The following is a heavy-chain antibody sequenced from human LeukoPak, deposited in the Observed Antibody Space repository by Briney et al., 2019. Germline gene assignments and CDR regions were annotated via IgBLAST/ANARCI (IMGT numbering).Heavy chain of an antibody. CDR2: INPSGGRT. CDR1: GYTFTGYY. V-gene: IGHV1-46*01. D-gene: IGHD3-10*01. Sequence: ASVKVSCKASGYTFTGYYMHWVRQAPGQGLEWMGMINPSGGRTTCAKKFQGRVTMTRDTSTNTVYTELSSLRSDDTAVYYCARDYYGGHNLYNFDFWGQGTRVIVSS. J-gene: IGHJ4*02. CDR3: ARDYYGGHNLYNFDF.